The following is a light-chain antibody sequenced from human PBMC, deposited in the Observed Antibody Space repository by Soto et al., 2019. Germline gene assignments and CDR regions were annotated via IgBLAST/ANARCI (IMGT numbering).Light chain of an antibody. J-gene: IGKJ4*01. CDR1: ESIGNY. CDR3: QWRSDGLPRHT. V-gene: IGKV3-11*01. Sequence: EVVLTQSPATLSLSPGERATLSCRASESIGNYLAWYQQKLGQAPKLLIYDASHRAIGIPGRFSGSGSGTGSKLTISDLSLQDFEVSDCQWRSDGLPRHTFVGGPKVEIK. CDR2: DAS.